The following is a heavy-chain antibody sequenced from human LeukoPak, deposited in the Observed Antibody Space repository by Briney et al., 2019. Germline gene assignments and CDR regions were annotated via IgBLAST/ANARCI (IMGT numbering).Heavy chain of an antibody. CDR1: GFTFSSYA. V-gene: IGHV3-23*01. D-gene: IGHD2-2*01. Sequence: GGSLRLSCAASGFTFSSYAMSWVRQAPGKGLEWVSVISGSGGSTYYADSVKGRFTISRDNSKNTLCLQMNSLRAEDTAGYYCAKYGCSSTSCPLDVWGKGTTVTVSS. CDR3: AKYGCSSTSCPLDV. J-gene: IGHJ6*04. CDR2: ISGSGGST.